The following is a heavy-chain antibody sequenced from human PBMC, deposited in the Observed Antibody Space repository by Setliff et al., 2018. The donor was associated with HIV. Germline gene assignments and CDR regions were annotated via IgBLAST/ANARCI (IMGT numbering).Heavy chain of an antibody. CDR2: IIPIFGTP. CDR3: ARDSVSGYYYADY. J-gene: IGHJ4*02. Sequence: SVKVSCKTSGGTSSSYAISWVRQAPGQGLEWMGGIIPIFGTPSYAQKFQGRVTITADESTSTAYIELSSLRSEDTAVYYCARDSVSGYYYADYWGQGTLVTVSS. CDR1: GGTSSSYA. V-gene: IGHV1-69*13. D-gene: IGHD3-22*01.